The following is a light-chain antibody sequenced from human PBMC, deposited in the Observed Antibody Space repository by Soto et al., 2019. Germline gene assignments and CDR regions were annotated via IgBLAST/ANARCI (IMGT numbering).Light chain of an antibody. J-gene: IGLJ2*01. CDR1: NIGSKS. CDR2: YDS. Sequence: SYELTQPPSVSVAPGKTARITCGGNNIGSKSVHWYQQKPGQAPILIIYYDSDRPSGIPERFSGSNSGNTATLTISRVEVGDEADYFCQVWDRSGAHVVFGGGTKLTVL. CDR3: QVWDRSGAHVV. V-gene: IGLV3-21*04.